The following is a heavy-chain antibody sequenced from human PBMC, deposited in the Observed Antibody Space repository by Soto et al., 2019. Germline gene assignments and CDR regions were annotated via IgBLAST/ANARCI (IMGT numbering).Heavy chain of an antibody. CDR3: ATSNCSGGSCYSYYFDY. D-gene: IGHD2-15*01. Sequence: QVQLVQSGAEVKKPGASVKVSCKTSGYTFNSYGISWVRQAPGPGLEWMGWISAYNGNTNYAQKLQGRVTMTTDTSPSTAYMELMSLRSDDTAVYYCATSNCSGGSCYSYYFDYWGQGTLVTVSS. J-gene: IGHJ4*02. CDR2: ISAYNGNT. CDR1: GYTFNSYG. V-gene: IGHV1-18*01.